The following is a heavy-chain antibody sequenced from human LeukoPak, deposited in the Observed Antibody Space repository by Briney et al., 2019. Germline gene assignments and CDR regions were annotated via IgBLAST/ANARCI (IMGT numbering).Heavy chain of an antibody. D-gene: IGHD1-26*01. CDR2: IYYSGST. Sequence: SETLSLTCTVSGGSISSYYWSWIRQPPGKGLEWIGYIYYSGSTNYNPSLKSRVTISVDTSRNQFSLKLSSVTAADTAMYYCARGGTVRNGMDVWGQGTTVTVSS. J-gene: IGHJ6*02. CDR3: ARGGTVRNGMDV. CDR1: GGSISSYY. V-gene: IGHV4-59*01.